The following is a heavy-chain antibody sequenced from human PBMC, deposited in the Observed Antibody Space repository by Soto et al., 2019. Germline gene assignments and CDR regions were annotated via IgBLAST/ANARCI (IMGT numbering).Heavy chain of an antibody. Sequence: GASVKVSCKASGYTFTSYAMHWVRQAPGQRLEWTGWINAGNGNTKYSQKFQGRVTITRDTSASTAYMELSSLRSEDTAVYYCARDFVVVPAATHGMDVWGQGTTVTVSS. J-gene: IGHJ6*02. V-gene: IGHV1-3*01. CDR1: GYTFTSYA. D-gene: IGHD2-2*01. CDR3: ARDFVVVPAATHGMDV. CDR2: INAGNGNT.